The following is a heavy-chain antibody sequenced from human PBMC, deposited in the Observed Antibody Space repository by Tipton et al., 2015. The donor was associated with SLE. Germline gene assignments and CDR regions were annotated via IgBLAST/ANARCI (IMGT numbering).Heavy chain of an antibody. D-gene: IGHD3-22*01. CDR1: GYSISSGYY. Sequence: TLSLTCTVSGYSISSGYYWGWIRQPPGKGLEWIGSIYHSGSTYYNPSLKSRVTISVDTSKNQFSLKLSSVTAADTAVYYCAKDEGIYYYDTSGYHFDYWGQGTLVTVSS. J-gene: IGHJ4*02. CDR2: IYHSGST. V-gene: IGHV4-38-2*02. CDR3: AKDEGIYYYDTSGYHFDY.